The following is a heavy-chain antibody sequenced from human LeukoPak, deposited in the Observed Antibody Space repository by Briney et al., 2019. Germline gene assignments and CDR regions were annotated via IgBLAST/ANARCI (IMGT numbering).Heavy chain of an antibody. J-gene: IGHJ4*02. CDR3: ATGPPRYCSGGSCAFDY. V-gene: IGHV1-24*01. CDR1: GYTLTELS. D-gene: IGHD2-15*01. Sequence: ASVKVSYKVSGYTLTELSMHWVRQAPGKGLEWMGGFDPEDGETIYAQKFQGRVTMTEDTSTDTAYMELSSLRSEDTAVYYCATGPPRYCSGGSCAFDYWGQGTLVAVSS. CDR2: FDPEDGET.